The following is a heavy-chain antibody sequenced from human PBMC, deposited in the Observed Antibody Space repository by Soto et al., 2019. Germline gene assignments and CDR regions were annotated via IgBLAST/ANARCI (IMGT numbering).Heavy chain of an antibody. CDR3: ARSRGSFDY. V-gene: IGHV4-34*01. CDR2: INHSGST. D-gene: IGHD3-10*01. J-gene: IGHJ4*02. CDR1: GGSFSGYY. Sequence: SETLSLTCAVYGGSFSGYYWSWIRQPPGKGLEWIGEINHSGSTNYNPSLKSRVTISVDTSKNQFSLKLSSVTAADTAVYYCARSRGSFDYWGQGTLVTVSS.